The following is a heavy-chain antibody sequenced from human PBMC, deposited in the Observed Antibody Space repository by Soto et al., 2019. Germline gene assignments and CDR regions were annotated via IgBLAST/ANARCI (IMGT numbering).Heavy chain of an antibody. J-gene: IGHJ6*02. V-gene: IGHV1-18*01. CDR2: ISAYNGNT. Sequence: GASVKVSCKASGYTFTSYGISWVRQAPGQGLEWMGWISAYNGNTNYAQKLQGRVTMTTDTSTSTAYMELRSLRSDDTAVYYCARVGRFLEWLYGMDVWGQGTTVTVSS. D-gene: IGHD3-3*01. CDR1: GYTFTSYG. CDR3: ARVGRFLEWLYGMDV.